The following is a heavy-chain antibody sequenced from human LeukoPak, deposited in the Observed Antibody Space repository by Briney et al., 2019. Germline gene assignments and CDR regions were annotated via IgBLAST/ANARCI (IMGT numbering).Heavy chain of an antibody. Sequence: GSSLTLSYPHSRFTVGKYNMIELRQPPGKGLEWVSYISSSSSTIYYADSVKGRFTISRDNAKNSLYLQMNSLRAEDTVVYYWTRDPAHSSGLYSELEYWGQGTLVIVSS. CDR1: RFTVGKYN. J-gene: IGHJ4*02. CDR3: TRDPAHSSGLYSELEY. D-gene: IGHD6-25*01. CDR2: ISSSSSTI. V-gene: IGHV3-48*04.